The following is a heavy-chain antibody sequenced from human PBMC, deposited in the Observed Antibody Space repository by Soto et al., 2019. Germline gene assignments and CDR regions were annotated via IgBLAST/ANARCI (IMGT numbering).Heavy chain of an antibody. V-gene: IGHV4-39*01. Sequence: QLQLQESGPGLVKPSETLSLTCTVSGDSINNNLYYWGWIRQPPGKGLEWIGSVYYSGTAYYNVSLKSRVTISVDTSKNQFSLKVNSVTAADTAVYYCARRVATADTAHYDYWGQGTLVTVSS. CDR2: VYYSGTA. J-gene: IGHJ4*02. CDR3: ARRVATADTAHYDY. CDR1: GDSINNNLYY. D-gene: IGHD5-18*01.